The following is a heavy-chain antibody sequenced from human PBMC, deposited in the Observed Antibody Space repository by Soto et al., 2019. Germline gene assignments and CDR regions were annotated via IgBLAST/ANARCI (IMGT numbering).Heavy chain of an antibody. CDR1: GGSFSGYY. CDR2: INHSGST. J-gene: IGHJ4*02. CDR3: ARGEFVSKNSSGWYYFDY. V-gene: IGHV4-34*01. D-gene: IGHD6-19*01. Sequence: SETLSLTSAVYGGSFSGYYWSWIRQPPGKGLEWIGEINHSGSTNYSPSLKSRVTISVDTSKNQFSLKLSSVTAADTAVYSCARGEFVSKNSSGWYYFDYWGQGTLVTVSS.